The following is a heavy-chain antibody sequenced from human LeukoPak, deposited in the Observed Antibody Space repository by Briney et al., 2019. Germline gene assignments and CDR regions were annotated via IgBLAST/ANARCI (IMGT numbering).Heavy chain of an antibody. Sequence: PGGSLRLSCSASGFTFTNYAVHWVRQAPGKGLEYVSGISSNGGSTYYADSLKGRFTISRDNSKNTLYLRMSSLRPEDTAVYYCVRAGIRAASYHLDYWGQGTLVTVSS. CDR1: GFTFTNYA. D-gene: IGHD6-13*01. CDR3: VRAGIRAASYHLDY. V-gene: IGHV3-64D*09. J-gene: IGHJ4*02. CDR2: ISSNGGST.